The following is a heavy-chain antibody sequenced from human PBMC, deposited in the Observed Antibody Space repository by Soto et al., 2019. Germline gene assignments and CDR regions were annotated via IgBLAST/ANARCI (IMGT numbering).Heavy chain of an antibody. CDR2: IYHSGST. D-gene: IGHD3-3*01. CDR3: ARATFWSGYSYGMDV. J-gene: IGHJ6*02. V-gene: IGHV4-30-2*01. Sequence: SETLSLTCAVSGGSISSGGYSWSWIRQPPGKGLEWIGYIYHSGSTYYNPSLKSRVTISVDRSKNQFSLKLSSVTAADTALYYCARATFWSGYSYGMDVWGQGTTVTVSS. CDR1: GGSISSGGYS.